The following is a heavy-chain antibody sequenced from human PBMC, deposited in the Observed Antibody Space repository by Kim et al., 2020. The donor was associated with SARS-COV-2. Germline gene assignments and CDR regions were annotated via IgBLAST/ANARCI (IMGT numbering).Heavy chain of an antibody. V-gene: IGHV3-33*06. Sequence: GGSLRLSCAASGFTFSSYGMHWVRQAPGKGLEWVAVIWYDGSNKYYADSVKGRFTISRDNSKNTLYLQMNSLRAEDTAVYYCAKGEEDIVVGGYYYYYGMDVWGQGTTVTVSS. CDR3: AKGEEDIVVGGYYYYYGMDV. J-gene: IGHJ6*02. D-gene: IGHD2-15*01. CDR2: IWYDGSNK. CDR1: GFTFSSYG.